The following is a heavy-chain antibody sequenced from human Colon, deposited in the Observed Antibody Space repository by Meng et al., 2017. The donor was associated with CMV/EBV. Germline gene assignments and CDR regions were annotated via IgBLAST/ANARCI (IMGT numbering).Heavy chain of an antibody. D-gene: IGHD3-22*01. J-gene: IGHJ2*01. V-gene: IGHV3-72*01. CDR1: DHY. CDR3: VRDTYHFDSSGYPHWYFDL. CDR2: AKNNANSDST. Sequence: DHYMDWVRQAPEKGLEWSGRAKNNANSDSTEYAASVKGRFTISRDESKNSLHLQMNSLKTEDTAVYFCVRDTYHFDSSGYPHWYFDLWGRGTLVTVSS.